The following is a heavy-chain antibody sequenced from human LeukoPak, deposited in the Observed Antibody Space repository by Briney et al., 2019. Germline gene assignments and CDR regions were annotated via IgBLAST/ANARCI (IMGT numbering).Heavy chain of an antibody. CDR3: ARDYLRLFDY. V-gene: IGHV3-7*04. CDR2: IKQDGTEK. J-gene: IGHJ4*02. CDR1: GFTFRTYG. D-gene: IGHD3-10*01. Sequence: GGSLRLSCAASGFTFRTYGMHWVRQAPGKGLEWVANIKQDGTEKYYVDSVKGRFTISRDNAENSLYLQLNSLRAEDTAVYYCARDYLRLFDYWGQGTLVTVSS.